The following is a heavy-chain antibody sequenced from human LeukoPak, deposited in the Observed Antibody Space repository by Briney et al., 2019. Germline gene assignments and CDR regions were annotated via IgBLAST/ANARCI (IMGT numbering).Heavy chain of an antibody. J-gene: IGHJ6*03. D-gene: IGHD5-12*01. CDR3: ARVRSQSIVAIDYYYYYMDV. CDR1: GYTFTSYY. CDR2: INPSGGST. Sequence: ASVKVSCKASGYTFTSYYMHWVRQAPGQGLEWMGIINPSGGSTSYAQKFQGRVTMTRDTSTSTVYMELSSLRSEDTAVYYCARVRSQSIVAIDYYYYYMDVWGKGTTVTVSS. V-gene: IGHV1-46*01.